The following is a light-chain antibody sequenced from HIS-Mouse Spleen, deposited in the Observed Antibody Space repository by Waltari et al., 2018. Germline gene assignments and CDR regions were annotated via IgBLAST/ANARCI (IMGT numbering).Light chain of an antibody. J-gene: IGLJ3*02. Sequence: QSVLTQRPSASGTPGQRVTISCSGSSSNIGSNYVYWYQQLPGTAPKLLTYRNNQRPSGVPDRFSGSRSGTSASLAISGLRSEDEADYYCAAWDDSLSGPVFGGGTKLTVL. CDR1: SSNIGSNY. CDR2: RNN. CDR3: AAWDDSLSGPV. V-gene: IGLV1-47*01.